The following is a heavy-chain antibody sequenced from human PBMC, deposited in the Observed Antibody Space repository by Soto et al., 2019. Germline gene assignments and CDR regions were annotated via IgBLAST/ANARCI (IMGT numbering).Heavy chain of an antibody. CDR1: GYSFSSYL. V-gene: IGHV5-51*01. CDR3: ARLSSPTAVSWFEQ. CDR2: IYAGDSDT. J-gene: IGHJ5*02. Sequence: GESLKISCKLAGYSFSSYLIVWVRQMPGKVLEWMGIIYAGDSDTRYSPSFKGQVAISADKSISTAYLQWSSLKASDTAMYYCARLSSPTAVSWFEQRGQGNMVSVSS.